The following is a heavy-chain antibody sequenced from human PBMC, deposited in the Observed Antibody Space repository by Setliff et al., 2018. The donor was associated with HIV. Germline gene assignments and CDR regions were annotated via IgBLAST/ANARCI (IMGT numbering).Heavy chain of an antibody. Sequence: GASVKVSCKASGGTFSSYAISWVRQAPGQGLEWMGGIIPIFGTANYAQKFQGRVTITADESTSTAYMELSSLRSDDTAVYYCARWSCGRATCYDSPYNWFDPWGQGTLVTVSS. V-gene: IGHV1-69*13. J-gene: IGHJ5*02. D-gene: IGHD2-2*01. CDR3: ARWSCGRATCYDSPYNWFDP. CDR1: GGTFSSYA. CDR2: IIPIFGTA.